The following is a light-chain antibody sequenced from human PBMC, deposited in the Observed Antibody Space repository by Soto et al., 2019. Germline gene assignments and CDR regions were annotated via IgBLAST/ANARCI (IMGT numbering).Light chain of an antibody. CDR3: QQSYSTFWT. Sequence: DIQMTQSPSSLSASVGDRVTITCRASQSISSYLNWYQQIPGKAPKLLIYAASSLQSGVPSRFSGGGSGTDFTLTISSLQPEDFATYYCQQSYSTFWTFGQGTKVEIK. V-gene: IGKV1-39*01. CDR1: QSISSY. J-gene: IGKJ1*01. CDR2: AAS.